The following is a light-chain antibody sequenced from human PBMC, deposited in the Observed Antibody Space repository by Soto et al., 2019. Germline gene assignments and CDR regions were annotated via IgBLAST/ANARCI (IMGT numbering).Light chain of an antibody. Sequence: EVMLTQSPATLSLSPGQSATLSSRDSHSVSSYLACYQHKPRQAPRLLIYAASNRATGIPARFSVSGSGTDFTLTITSLEPEDFAVYYCQHRSNWPKITFGQGTRLENK. J-gene: IGKJ5*01. CDR3: QHRSNWPKIT. CDR2: AAS. CDR1: HSVSSY. V-gene: IGKV3-11*01.